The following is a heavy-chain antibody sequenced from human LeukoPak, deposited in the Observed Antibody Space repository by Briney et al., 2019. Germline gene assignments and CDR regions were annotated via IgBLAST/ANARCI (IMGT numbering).Heavy chain of an antibody. Sequence: GGSLRLSCAASGFTFSSYAMHWVRQAPGEGLEYVSAISSNGGSTYYANSVKGRFTISRDNSKNTLYLQMGSLRAEDMAVYYCARGVGAGNFDYWGQGTLVTVSS. V-gene: IGHV3-64*01. D-gene: IGHD1-26*01. CDR2: ISSNGGST. CDR3: ARGVGAGNFDY. J-gene: IGHJ4*02. CDR1: GFTFSSYA.